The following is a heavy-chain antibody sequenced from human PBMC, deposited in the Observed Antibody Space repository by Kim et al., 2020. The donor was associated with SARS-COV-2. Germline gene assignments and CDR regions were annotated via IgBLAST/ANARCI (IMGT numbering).Heavy chain of an antibody. CDR2: IDPSDSYT. CDR1: GYSFTSYW. D-gene: IGHD3-10*01. J-gene: IGHJ6*02. V-gene: IGHV5-10-1*01. CDR3: ARQLAGSGSHNYYYYGMDV. Sequence: GESLKISCKGSGYSFTSYWISWVRQMPGKGLEWMGRIDPSDSYTNYSPSFQGHVTIPADKSISTAYLQWSSLKASDTAMYYCARQLAGSGSHNYYYYGMDVWGQGTTVTVSS.